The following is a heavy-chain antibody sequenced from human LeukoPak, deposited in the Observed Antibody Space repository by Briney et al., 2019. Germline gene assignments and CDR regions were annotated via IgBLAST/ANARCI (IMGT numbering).Heavy chain of an antibody. CDR2: IYYSGST. V-gene: IGHV4-39*07. J-gene: IGHJ3*01. CDR1: GGFISSSSYY. Sequence: PSETLSLTCTVSGGFISSSSYYWGWIRQPPGKGLEWIASIYYSGSTNYKPSLRSRVTISVDTSKSQFSLKLNSVTAADTAVYYCARDRYAGYLDAFDLWGPGTMVTVSS. CDR3: ARDRYAGYLDAFDL. D-gene: IGHD1-1*01.